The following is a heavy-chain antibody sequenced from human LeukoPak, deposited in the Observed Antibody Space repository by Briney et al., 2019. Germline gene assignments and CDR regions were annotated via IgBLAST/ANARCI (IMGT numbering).Heavy chain of an antibody. J-gene: IGHJ4*02. V-gene: IGHV1-69*01. CDR3: ARAGSGSYWRREQVSYFDY. CDR2: IIPIFGTA. CDR1: GGTFSSYA. Sequence: SVKVSCKASGGTFSSYAISWVRQAPGQGLERMGGIIPIFGTANYAQKFQGRVTITADESTSTAYMELSSLRSEDTAVYYCARAGSGSYWRREQVSYFDYWGQGTLVTVSS. D-gene: IGHD1-26*01.